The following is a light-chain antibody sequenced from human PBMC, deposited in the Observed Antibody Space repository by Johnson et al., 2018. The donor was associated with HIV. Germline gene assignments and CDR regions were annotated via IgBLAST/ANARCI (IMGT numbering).Light chain of an antibody. CDR2: DNN. V-gene: IGLV1-51*01. Sequence: QSVLTQSPSVSAAPGQKVTISCSGSSSNIGNNYVSWYQQLPGTAPKLLIYDNNKRPSGIPDRISGSKSGTSATLGITGLQTGDEADYYCGTWDTSLSTGGFFGTGTKVTVL. CDR1: SSNIGNNY. J-gene: IGLJ1*01. CDR3: GTWDTSLSTGGF.